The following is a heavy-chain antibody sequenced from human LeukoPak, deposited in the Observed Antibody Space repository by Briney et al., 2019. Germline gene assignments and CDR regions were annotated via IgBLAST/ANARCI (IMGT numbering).Heavy chain of an antibody. V-gene: IGHV4-39*01. Sequence: PSETLSLTCTVSGDSISSSSYYWGWIRQPPGEGLEWIGTIYYSGSTYYNPSLESRVTISIDTSKNQFSLKLNSVTAADTAVYYCARVLPQWLARYYFDYWGQGSLVTVSS. CDR3: ARVLPQWLARYYFDY. J-gene: IGHJ4*02. CDR2: IYYSGST. CDR1: GDSISSSSYY. D-gene: IGHD6-19*01.